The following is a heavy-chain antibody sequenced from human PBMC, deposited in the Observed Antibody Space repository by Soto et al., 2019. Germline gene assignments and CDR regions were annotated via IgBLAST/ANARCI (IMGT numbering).Heavy chain of an antibody. V-gene: IGHV4-39*01. CDR2: IYYRGST. D-gene: IGHD6-13*01. CDR3: ARVPGIAAAGTRVRWFDP. J-gene: IGHJ5*02. Sequence: PSETLSLTCTVSGGSIRSSSYYWGWIRQPPGKGLEWIGRIYYRGSTYYNPSLKSRVTISVDTSKHQFSLKLSSVTAADTAVYYCARVPGIAAAGTRVRWFDPWGQGTLVTVSS. CDR1: GGSIRSSSYY.